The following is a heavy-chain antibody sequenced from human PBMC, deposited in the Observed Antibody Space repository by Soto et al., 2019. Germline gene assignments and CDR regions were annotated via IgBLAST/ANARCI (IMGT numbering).Heavy chain of an antibody. CDR1: GFTFTSSA. J-gene: IGHJ4*02. V-gene: IGHV1-58*01. Sequence: AASVKVSCKASGFTFTSSAVQWVRQARAQRLERIGWIVVGSGNTNYAQKFQERVTITRDMSTSTAYMERSRLRCEDTAVYYCAAAHLSRWSGMVYWGQGTLVTV. D-gene: IGHD6-13*01. CDR2: IVVGSGNT. CDR3: AAAHLSRWSGMVY.